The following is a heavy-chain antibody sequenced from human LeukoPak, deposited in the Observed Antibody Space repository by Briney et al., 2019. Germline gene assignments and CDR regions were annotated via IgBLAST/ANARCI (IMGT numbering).Heavy chain of an antibody. J-gene: IGHJ6*02. CDR2: ISYDGSNK. CDR1: GFTFSSYA. Sequence: GGSLRLSCAASGFTFSSYAMHWVRQAPGKELEWVAVISYDGSNKYYADSVKGRFTISRDNSKNTLYLQMNSLRAEDTAVYYCARCDARYGMDVWGQGTTVTVSS. CDR3: ARCDARYGMDV. V-gene: IGHV3-30-3*01.